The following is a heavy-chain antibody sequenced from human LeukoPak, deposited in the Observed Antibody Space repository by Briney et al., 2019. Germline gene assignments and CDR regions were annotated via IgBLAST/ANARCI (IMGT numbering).Heavy chain of an antibody. V-gene: IGHV4-39*01. CDR3: AKSGGYGLIDC. Sequence: SETLSLTCAVSGVSISGSGHYWGWIRQPPGKGLEWIGNIYHSGSTYYNASLQSRVTISIDTSKNQFSLRLNSVAAADTAMYYCAKSGGYGLIDCWGQGTLVTVSS. CDR2: IYHSGST. D-gene: IGHD1-26*01. J-gene: IGHJ4*02. CDR1: GVSISGSGHY.